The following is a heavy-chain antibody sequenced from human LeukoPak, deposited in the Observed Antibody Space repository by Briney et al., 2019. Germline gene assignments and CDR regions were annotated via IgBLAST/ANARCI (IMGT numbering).Heavy chain of an antibody. CDR1: GFTFSNYA. V-gene: IGHV3-23*01. CDR2: ISGSGGST. J-gene: IGHJ4*02. D-gene: IGHD3-10*01. CDR3: ARGQYGSGTLGH. Sequence: GGSLRLSCAASGFTFSNYAMTWGRQAPGKGLEWVSQISGSGGSTYYADSVRGRFTISRDKSKNTLYLQMSSLRAEDTAVYYCARGQYGSGTLGHWGQGTLVTVSS.